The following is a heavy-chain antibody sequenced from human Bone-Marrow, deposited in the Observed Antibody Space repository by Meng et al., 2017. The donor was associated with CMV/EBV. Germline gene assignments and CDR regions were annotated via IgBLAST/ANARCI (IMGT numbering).Heavy chain of an antibody. Sequence: ASVKVSCKASGYTFTSYGISWVRQAPGQGLEWMGWISAYNGNTNYAQKLQGRVTMTTDTSTSTAYMELSRLRSDDTAVYYCARDWWWQQLGYGMDVWGQGTTVTVSS. V-gene: IGHV1-18*01. D-gene: IGHD6-13*01. J-gene: IGHJ6*01. CDR1: GYTFTSYG. CDR3: ARDWWWQQLGYGMDV. CDR2: ISAYNGNT.